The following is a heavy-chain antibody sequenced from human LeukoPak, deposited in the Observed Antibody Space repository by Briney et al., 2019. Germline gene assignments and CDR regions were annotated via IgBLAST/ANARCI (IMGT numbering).Heavy chain of an antibody. CDR1: GGSISSSSYY. V-gene: IGHV4-39*07. CDR2: IYYSGST. Sequence: PSETPSLTCTGSGGSISSSSYYWGWIRQPPGKGLEWIGSIYYSGSTNYNPSLKSRVTISVDTSKNQFSLKLSSVTAADRAVYYCARQYYYYYMDVWGKGTTVTVSS. J-gene: IGHJ6*03. CDR3: ARQYYYYYMDV.